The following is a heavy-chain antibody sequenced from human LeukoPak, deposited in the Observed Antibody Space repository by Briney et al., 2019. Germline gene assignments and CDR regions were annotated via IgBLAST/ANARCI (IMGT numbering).Heavy chain of an antibody. D-gene: IGHD2/OR15-2a*01. CDR2: MSPDSNDT. CDR1: GYTFANYD. J-gene: IGHJ4*02. Sequence: EASVKVSCKSSGYTFANYDINWVRQAAGQGLEWMGWMSPDSNDTGYAQKFQDRITMTRDTSISTAYMELSSLRSEDTALYYCVRCPRSSTSLDYWGQGTLVTVSS. V-gene: IGHV1-8*01. CDR3: VRCPRSSTSLDY.